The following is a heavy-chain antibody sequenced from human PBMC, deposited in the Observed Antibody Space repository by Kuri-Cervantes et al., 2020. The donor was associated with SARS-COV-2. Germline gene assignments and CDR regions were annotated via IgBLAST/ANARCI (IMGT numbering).Heavy chain of an antibody. Sequence: ASVKVSCKASGYTFNHYGIGWVRQAPGQGLEWMGWLNTNTGNPPFAQGFKGRFVLSLDTSVTTAYLQIGSLKAEDTAVYYCARGQWLDYWGQGTLVTVSS. CDR3: ARGQWLDY. D-gene: IGHD6-19*01. J-gene: IGHJ4*02. CDR2: LNTNTGNP. V-gene: IGHV7-4-1*01. CDR1: GYTFNHYG.